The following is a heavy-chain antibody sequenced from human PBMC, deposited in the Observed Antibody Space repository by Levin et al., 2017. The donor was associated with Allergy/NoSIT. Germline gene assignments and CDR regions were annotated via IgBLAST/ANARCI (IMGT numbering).Heavy chain of an antibody. CDR1: GFTFSNYD. CDR3: ARDLGVHSSGWYADLDY. J-gene: IGHJ4*02. Sequence: GESLKISCAASGFTFSNYDMSWVRQAPGRGLDWVSTFTSRGSSTYYADSVKGRFTMSRDNSKNTLYLLMNSLGADDTAVYYCARDLGVHSSGWYADLDYWGQGTLVSVSS. V-gene: IGHV3-23*01. D-gene: IGHD6-19*01. CDR2: FTSRGSST.